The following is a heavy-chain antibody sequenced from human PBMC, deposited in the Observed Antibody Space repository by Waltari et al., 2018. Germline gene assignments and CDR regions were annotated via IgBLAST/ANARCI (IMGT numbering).Heavy chain of an antibody. CDR2: ISYSAGT. CDR3: ARAVTGTSNYDH. CDR1: GGSVNNEDSH. J-gene: IGHJ4*02. Sequence: QVQLQESGPGLVMPSQTLSLTYSVSGGSVNNEDSHWSWIRQPPEKGPEWIGYISYSAGTSYNPSLKSRVTISIDTSTNQFSLKLDSVTAADTAVYFCARAVTGTSNYDHWGQGTLVTVSS. V-gene: IGHV4-30-4*08. D-gene: IGHD7-27*01.